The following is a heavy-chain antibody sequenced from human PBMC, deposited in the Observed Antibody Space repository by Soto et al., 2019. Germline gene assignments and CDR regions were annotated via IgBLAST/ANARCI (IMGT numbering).Heavy chain of an antibody. CDR3: ARGSPGYSYGYDDY. V-gene: IGHV1-8*01. J-gene: IGHJ4*02. Sequence: ASVKVSCEASGYTFTSYDINWVRQAPGQGLEWMAWMSPNSGNTGYAQKFQGRVTMTRNTSKSTAYMELSSLRSEDTAVYYCARGSPGYSYGYDDYWGQGTLVTVSS. D-gene: IGHD5-18*01. CDR2: MSPNSGNT. CDR1: GYTFTSYD.